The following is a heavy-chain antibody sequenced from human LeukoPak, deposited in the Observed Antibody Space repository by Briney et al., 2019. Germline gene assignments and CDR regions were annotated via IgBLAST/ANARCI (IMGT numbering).Heavy chain of an antibody. CDR2: INPNSGGT. D-gene: IGHD1-26*01. J-gene: IGHJ4*02. V-gene: IGHV1-2*02. CDR3: ARALRSGSYREFDY. Sequence: ASVKVSCKASGYTFTGHYIHWVRQAPGQGLEWMGWINPNSGGTNYAQKFQGRVTMTRDTSISTAYMELSRLRSDDAAMYYCARALRSGSYREFDYWGQGTLVTVSP. CDR1: GYTFTGHY.